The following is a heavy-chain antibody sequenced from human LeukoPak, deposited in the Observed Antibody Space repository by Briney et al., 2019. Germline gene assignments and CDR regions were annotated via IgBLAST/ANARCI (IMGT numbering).Heavy chain of an antibody. D-gene: IGHD3-22*01. J-gene: IGHJ4*02. CDR3: AKDPNRYDSSIYYCAY. V-gene: IGHV3-30*02. Sequence: GGSLRLSCAASGFTFNNYGMHWVRQAPGKGLEWVAFIRYDGSNTYYADSVKGRFTISRDNSKNTLYLHMNRLRAEDTAVYYCAKDPNRYDSSIYYCAYWGQGTLVTVSS. CDR1: GFTFNNYG. CDR2: IRYDGSNT.